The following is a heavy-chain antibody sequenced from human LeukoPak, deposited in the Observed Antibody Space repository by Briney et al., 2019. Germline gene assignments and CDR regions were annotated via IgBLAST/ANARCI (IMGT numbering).Heavy chain of an antibody. D-gene: IGHD1-7*01. V-gene: IGHV3-53*01. Sequence: PGGSLRLSCAASGFTVSSNYMSWVRQAPGKGLEWVSVIYSGGSTYYADSVKGRFTISRDNSKNTLYLQMNSLRAEDTAVYYRARDRRTGTGNAFDIWGQGTMVTVSS. CDR3: ARDRRTGTGNAFDI. CDR2: IYSGGST. J-gene: IGHJ3*02. CDR1: GFTVSSNY.